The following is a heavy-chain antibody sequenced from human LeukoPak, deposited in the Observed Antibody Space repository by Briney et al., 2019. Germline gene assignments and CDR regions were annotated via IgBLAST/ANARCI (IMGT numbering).Heavy chain of an antibody. CDR1: GGTFSSYT. V-gene: IGHV1-69*02. Sequence: ASVKVSCKASGGTFSSYTISWVRQAPGQGLEWMGRIIPILGIANYAQKFQGRVTITVDKSTSTAYMELSSLRSEDTAVYYCARVAEPGLFDHWGQGTLVTVSS. D-gene: IGHD1-14*01. J-gene: IGHJ4*02. CDR3: ARVAEPGLFDH. CDR2: IIPILGIA.